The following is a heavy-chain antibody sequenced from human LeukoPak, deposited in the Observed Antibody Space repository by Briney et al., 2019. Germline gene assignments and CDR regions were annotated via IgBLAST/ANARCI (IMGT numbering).Heavy chain of an antibody. V-gene: IGHV3-48*02. CDR3: ARGSGNSFDY. CDR1: GFTFSSYS. CDR2: ISSSSSAM. J-gene: IGHJ4*02. Sequence: GGSLRLSCAASGFTFSSYSMSWVRQAPGRGLEWVSYISSSSSAMYYADSMKGRFTISRDNAKNSLYLQMNNLRDEDTAVYYCARGSGNSFDYWGQGALVTVSS. D-gene: IGHD3-10*01.